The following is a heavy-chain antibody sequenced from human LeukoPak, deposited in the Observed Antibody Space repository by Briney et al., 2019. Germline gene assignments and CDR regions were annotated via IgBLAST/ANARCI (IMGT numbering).Heavy chain of an antibody. D-gene: IGHD4-17*01. J-gene: IGHJ4*02. CDR1: GGSLSSYY. CDR3: ARDSARGGYGDDYFDS. V-gene: IGHV4-59*01. CDR2: IYYRGST. Sequence: NSSETLSLTCTVSGGSLSSYYWSWIRQPPGKGLEWIGYIYYRGSTNYNPSLKGRVTISVDTSKNTFSLRLTSVTAADTTVYYYARDSARGGYGDDYFDSWGQGILVTVSS.